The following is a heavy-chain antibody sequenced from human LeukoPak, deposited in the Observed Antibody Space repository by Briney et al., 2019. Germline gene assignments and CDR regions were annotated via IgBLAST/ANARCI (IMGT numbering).Heavy chain of an antibody. D-gene: IGHD4-23*01. CDR1: GYSFSQYG. CDR3: AKDLIRWGPGFDY. Sequence: GRSLRLSCVASGYSFSQYGMHWVRQAPGKGLEWVSAISGSGGSTYYADSVKGRFTISRDNSKNTLYLQMNSLRAEDTAVYYCAKDLIRWGPGFDYWGQGTLVTVSS. CDR2: ISGSGGST. J-gene: IGHJ4*02. V-gene: IGHV3-23*01.